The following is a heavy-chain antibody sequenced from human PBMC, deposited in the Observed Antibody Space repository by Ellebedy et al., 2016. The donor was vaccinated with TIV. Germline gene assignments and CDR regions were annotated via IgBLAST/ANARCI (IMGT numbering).Heavy chain of an antibody. V-gene: IGHV3-23*01. D-gene: IGHD4-17*01. CDR1: GFIFSKYA. Sequence: GGSLRLXCAASGFIFSKYAMGWVRQAPGKGLEWVSTISGTGGSTYYADTVQGRFTISRDNSKNILYLQMNSPRAEDSALYHCVKGGDYDRPDDWGQGTRGTVSS. J-gene: IGHJ4*02. CDR2: ISGTGGST. CDR3: VKGGDYDRPDD.